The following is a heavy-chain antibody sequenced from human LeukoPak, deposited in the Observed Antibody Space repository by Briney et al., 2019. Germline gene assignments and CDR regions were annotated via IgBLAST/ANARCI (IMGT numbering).Heavy chain of an antibody. CDR2: ISYSGST. J-gene: IGHJ6*02. D-gene: IGHD6-13*01. Sequence: PSETLSLTCTVSGGSISRYYWSWIRQPPGKGLEWIGYISYSGSTNYNPSLKSRVTISVDTSKNQFSLKLSSVTAADTAVYYCARGQYSSSWYVAYYYYGMDVWGQGTTVTVSS. CDR1: GGSISRYY. V-gene: IGHV4-59*01. CDR3: ARGQYSSSWYVAYYYYGMDV.